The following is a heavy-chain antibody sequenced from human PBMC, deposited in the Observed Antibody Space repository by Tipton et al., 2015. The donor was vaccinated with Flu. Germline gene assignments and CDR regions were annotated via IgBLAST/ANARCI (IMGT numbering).Heavy chain of an antibody. CDR2: IHYSGST. D-gene: IGHD1-7*01. J-gene: IGHJ3*02. Sequence: TLSLTCTVSGGSISSGGYYWSWIRQHPGKGLEGIAYIHYSGSTYYNPSLKSRVTLSVDTYKNQFSLKRSSVTAAGTPVYYCARVELHDFDIWGQGTMVTVSS. CDR1: GGSISSGGYY. CDR3: ARVELHDFDI. V-gene: IGHV4-31*03.